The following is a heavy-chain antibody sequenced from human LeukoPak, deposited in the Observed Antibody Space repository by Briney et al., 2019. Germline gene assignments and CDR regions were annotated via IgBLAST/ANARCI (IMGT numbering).Heavy chain of an antibody. V-gene: IGHV3-23*01. Sequence: PGGSLRLSCAASGFTFSNYDMIWVRQAPGKGLEWVSSISGSGTYTYYADSVKGRFTISRDNSKNTLYLQMNSLRADDTAEYYCAKGSPLWYCANTVCYTKIIYFDYWGQGTLVTVSS. CDR1: GFTFSNYD. CDR3: AKGSPLWYCANTVCYTKIIYFDY. D-gene: IGHD2-8*01. CDR2: ISGSGTYT. J-gene: IGHJ4*02.